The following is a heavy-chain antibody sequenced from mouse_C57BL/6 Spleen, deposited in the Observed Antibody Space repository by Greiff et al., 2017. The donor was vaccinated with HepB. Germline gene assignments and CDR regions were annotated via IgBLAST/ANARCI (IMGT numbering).Heavy chain of an antibody. V-gene: IGHV1-7*01. CDR2: INPSSGYT. Sequence: QVHVKQSGAELAKPGASVKLSCKASGYTFTSYWMHWVKQRPGQGLEWIGYINPSSGYTKYNQKFKDKATLTADKSSSTGYMQLSSLTYEDSAVYYCANWDRDYWGQGTTLTVSS. J-gene: IGHJ2*01. CDR1: GYTFTSYW. CDR3: ANWDRDY. D-gene: IGHD4-1*01.